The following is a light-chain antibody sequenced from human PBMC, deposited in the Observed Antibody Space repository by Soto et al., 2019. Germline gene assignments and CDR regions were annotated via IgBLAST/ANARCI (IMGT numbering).Light chain of an antibody. J-gene: IGKJ1*01. CDR2: GAS. Sequence: PVEIATLSCITSQSVSSNYLAWYQQKPAQAPRLLIYGASSRATGIPDRFSGSGSGTDFTLTISRLEPEDLAVYYCQQYGTSHRTFGQGTKVDIK. CDR1: QSVSSNY. V-gene: IGKV3-20*01. CDR3: QQYGTSHRT.